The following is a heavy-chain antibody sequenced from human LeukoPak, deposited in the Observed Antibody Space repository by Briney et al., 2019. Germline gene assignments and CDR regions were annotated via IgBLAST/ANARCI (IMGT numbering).Heavy chain of an antibody. CDR3: ARHMRPYCSGGSCYSLDY. Sequence: PSETLSLTCTVSGGSISSYYWSWIRQPPGKGLEWIGYIYYSGSTNYNASLKSRVTISVDTSKNQFSLKLSSVTAADTAVYYCARHMRPYCSGGSCYSLDYWGQGTLVTVSS. D-gene: IGHD2-15*01. CDR2: IYYSGST. J-gene: IGHJ4*02. CDR1: GGSISSYY. V-gene: IGHV4-59*08.